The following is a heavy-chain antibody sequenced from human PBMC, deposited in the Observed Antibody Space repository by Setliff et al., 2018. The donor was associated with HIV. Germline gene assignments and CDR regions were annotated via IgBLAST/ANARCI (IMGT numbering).Heavy chain of an antibody. D-gene: IGHD6-13*01. J-gene: IGHJ4*02. V-gene: IGHV3-48*01. CDR2: ISSSSSTI. Sequence: GESLKISCAASGFTFSSYSMNWVRQAPGKGLEWVSYISSSSSTIYYADSVKGRFTISRDNAKNSLYLQMNSLRADDTAVYYCARSRAAGFDYWGQGTLVTVSS. CDR1: GFTFSSYS. CDR3: ARSRAAGFDY.